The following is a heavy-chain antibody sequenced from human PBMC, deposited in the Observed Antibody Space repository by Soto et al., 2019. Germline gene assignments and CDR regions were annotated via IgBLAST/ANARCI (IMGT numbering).Heavy chain of an antibody. J-gene: IGHJ3*02. D-gene: IGHD2-8*01. V-gene: IGHV5-51*01. CDR3: PRPDCTNGVCYHVYDI. Sequence: GAYLNISFKASGSTLTSDWIAWVREMPLTVLEWMGSMYPGDSDTRYSPSFQGQVTISADKSINTAYLQWSSLKASDTAIYYCPRPDCTNGVCYHVYDIWGQATMLTVTS. CDR1: GSTLTSDW. CDR2: MYPGDSDT.